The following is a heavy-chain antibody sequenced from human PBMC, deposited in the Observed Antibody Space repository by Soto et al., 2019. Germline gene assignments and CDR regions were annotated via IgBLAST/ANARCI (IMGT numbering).Heavy chain of an antibody. Sequence: VQLVESGGGVVQPGRSLRLSCAASGFTFSDYAMHWVRQAPGKGLEWVAVVSHDGRNTHYADSVKGRFTISRDSSKKXVSLEMXXXRAEDTAVYYCAKGGRQWLVTSDFNYWGQGALVTVSS. CDR2: VSHDGRNT. J-gene: IGHJ4*02. CDR3: AKGGRQWLVTSDFNY. V-gene: IGHV3-30*18. D-gene: IGHD6-19*01. CDR1: GFTFSDYA.